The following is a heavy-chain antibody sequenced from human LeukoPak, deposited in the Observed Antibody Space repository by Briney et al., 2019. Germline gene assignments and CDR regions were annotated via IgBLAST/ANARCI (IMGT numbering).Heavy chain of an antibody. CDR2: ISGSGDNT. J-gene: IGHJ5*02. V-gene: IGHV3-23*01. Sequence: GGSLRLSCAVSGFTFSTYAMSWVRQAPGKGLEWVSVISGSGDNTYYADSVKGRFTISRDNFKNTLYLQMNSLRAEDTALYYCTKRPSTDGYNSWDQGTLVTVSS. D-gene: IGHD5-24*01. CDR1: GFTFSTYA. CDR3: TKRPSTDGYNS.